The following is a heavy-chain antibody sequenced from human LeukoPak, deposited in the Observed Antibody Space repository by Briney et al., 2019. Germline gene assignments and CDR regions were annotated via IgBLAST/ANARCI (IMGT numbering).Heavy chain of an antibody. V-gene: IGHV1-46*03. Sequence: ASVKVSCKASGYTFTSYGISWVRQAPGQGLEWMGIINPSGGSTSYAQKFQGRVTMTRDTSTSTVYMELSSLRSEDTAVYYCARYFGDLGVTDYWGQGTLVTVSS. CDR3: ARYFGDLGVTDY. CDR1: GYTFTSYG. J-gene: IGHJ4*02. CDR2: INPSGGST. D-gene: IGHD3-3*01.